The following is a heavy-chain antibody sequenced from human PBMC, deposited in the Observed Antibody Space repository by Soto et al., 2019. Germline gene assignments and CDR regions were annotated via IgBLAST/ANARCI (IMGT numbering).Heavy chain of an antibody. CDR3: AKVGLATDGDYF. J-gene: IGHJ4*02. CDR2: ISGGGQSA. D-gene: IGHD2-8*02. Sequence: GGSLRLSCAVSGFNISNHAMTWVRQAPGEGLEWVAVISGGGQSAHYVDSVKGRFTISRDNSKNIVFLQMNSLRIEDTALYFCAKVGLATDGDYFWGQGTVVTVYS. V-gene: IGHV3-23*01. CDR1: GFNISNHA.